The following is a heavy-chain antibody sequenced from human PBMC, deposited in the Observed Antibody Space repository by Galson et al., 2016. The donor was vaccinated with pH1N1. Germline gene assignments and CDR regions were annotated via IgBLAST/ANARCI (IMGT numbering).Heavy chain of an antibody. CDR3: ARGGYCSGGSCYDVFDY. D-gene: IGHD2-15*01. Sequence: SVKVSCKASGYTFTDYDINWVRQGTGQGLEWMGWMNPNNDNTGYAQKFQGRVTMTRNTSHSTAYMELSSLRSEDTAVYYCARGGYCSGGSCYDVFDYWGQGTLVTVSS. CDR2: MNPNNDNT. V-gene: IGHV1-8*01. J-gene: IGHJ4*02. CDR1: GYTFTDYD.